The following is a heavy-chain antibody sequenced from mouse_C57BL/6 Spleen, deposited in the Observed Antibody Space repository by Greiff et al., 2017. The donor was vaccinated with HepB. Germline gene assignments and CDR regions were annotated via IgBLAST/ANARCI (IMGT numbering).Heavy chain of an antibody. CDR3: ARQRAAQATNAMDY. Sequence: DVHLVESGGGLVQPGGSLKLSCAASGFTFSDYGMAWVRQAPRKGPEWVAFISNLAYSIYYADTVTGRFTISRENAKNTLYLEMSSLRSEDTAMYYCARQRAAQATNAMDYWGQGTSVTVSS. CDR1: GFTFSDYG. D-gene: IGHD3-2*02. V-gene: IGHV5-15*01. CDR2: ISNLAYSI. J-gene: IGHJ4*01.